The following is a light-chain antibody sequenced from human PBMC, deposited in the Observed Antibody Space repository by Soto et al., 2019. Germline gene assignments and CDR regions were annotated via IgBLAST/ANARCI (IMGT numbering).Light chain of an antibody. CDR1: QSVGNF. J-gene: IGKJ5*01. CDR2: YIS. CDR3: QQHNHWPIT. Sequence: TLGVAGGAPAALSWRASQSVGNFLAWYQHKPGQAPRLLLYYISTRAPGIPPRFSGSVYATAFHPPINSLQSADSAASYCQQHNHWPITFGQGTRLEIK. V-gene: IGKV3D-15*01.